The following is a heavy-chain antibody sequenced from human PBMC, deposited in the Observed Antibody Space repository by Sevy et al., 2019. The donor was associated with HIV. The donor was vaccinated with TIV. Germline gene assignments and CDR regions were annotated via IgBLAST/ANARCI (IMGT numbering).Heavy chain of an antibody. CDR3: ATYRTDNSGWFHFDH. CDR2: ISVYNDNT. CDR1: GYTSTNYG. D-gene: IGHD6-13*01. J-gene: IGHJ4*02. V-gene: IGHV1-18*04. Sequence: ASVKVSCKASGYTSTNYGISWVRQAPGQGLEWMGWISVYNDNTKYAQKVQGRITMTTDTSTSTAYMDLRSLRSDDSVVYYCATYRTDNSGWFHFDHWGQGTLVTVSS.